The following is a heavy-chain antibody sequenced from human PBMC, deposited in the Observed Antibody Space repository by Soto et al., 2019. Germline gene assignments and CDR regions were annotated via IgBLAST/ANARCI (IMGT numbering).Heavy chain of an antibody. Sequence: TSETLSLTCTVSGGSISTSSYYWGWVRQPPGKGLDWIGNIYYSGTTYYNPSLKSRVTISVNTPKNQFSLKLNSVTAAVTAVYYCGTLVVPARRPTAFDFPDPGTLLTLST. J-gene: IGHJ4*02. CDR3: GTLVVPARRPTAFDF. CDR1: GGSISTSSYY. V-gene: IGHV4-39*01. D-gene: IGHD2-21*02. CDR2: IYYSGTT.